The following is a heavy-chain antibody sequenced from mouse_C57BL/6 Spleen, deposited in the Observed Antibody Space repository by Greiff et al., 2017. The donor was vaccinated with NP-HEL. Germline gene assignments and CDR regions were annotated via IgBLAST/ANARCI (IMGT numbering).Heavy chain of an antibody. J-gene: IGHJ2*01. CDR2: IWSGGST. CDR3: ARRGDYGYDGLDY. D-gene: IGHD2-2*01. V-gene: IGHV2-2*01. Sequence: VQLQQSGPGLVQPSQSLSITCTVSGFSLTSYGVHWVRQSPGKGLEWLGVIWSGGSTDYNAAFISRLSISKDNSKSQVFFKMNSLQADDTAIYYCARRGDYGYDGLDYWGQGTTLTVSS. CDR1: GFSLTSYG.